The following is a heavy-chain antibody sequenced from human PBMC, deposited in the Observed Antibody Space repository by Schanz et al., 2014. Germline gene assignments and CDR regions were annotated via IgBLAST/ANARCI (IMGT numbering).Heavy chain of an antibody. Sequence: EVHLLESGGGLVEPGGSLRLSCATSGFSLDIFAVSWVRQAPGKGPEYVSYISSGGTTTYHSDSVKGRFTISRDNSKNTLYLQMNSLRAEDTAVYYCAKGRFGELSAFDIWGQGTMVTVSS. CDR1: GFSLDIFA. CDR3: AKGRFGELSAFDI. CDR2: ISSGGTTT. J-gene: IGHJ3*02. D-gene: IGHD3-10*01. V-gene: IGHV3-23*01.